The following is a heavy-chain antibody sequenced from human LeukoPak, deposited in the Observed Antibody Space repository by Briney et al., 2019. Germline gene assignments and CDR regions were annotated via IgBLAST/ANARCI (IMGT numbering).Heavy chain of an antibody. CDR3: ARDLDTYVVLTAYDTFDI. Sequence: ASVKVSCKASGYTFTNYGISWVRQAPGQGLEWMGWISAYNGYTDYAQKFQFRVTMTTDTSTSTAYMELRSLRSDDTAVYYCARDLDTYVVLTAYDTFDIWGQGTMATVSS. D-gene: IGHD2-21*02. J-gene: IGHJ3*02. V-gene: IGHV1-18*01. CDR1: GYTFTNYG. CDR2: ISAYNGYT.